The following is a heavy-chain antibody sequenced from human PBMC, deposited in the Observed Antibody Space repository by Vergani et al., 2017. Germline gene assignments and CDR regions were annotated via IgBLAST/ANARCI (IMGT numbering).Heavy chain of an antibody. CDR3: ARSPPSRYGVDEDAFDI. Sequence: QVQLVQSGAEVKKPGASVKVSCKASGYTFTSYGISWVRQAPGQGLEWMGWISAYNGNTNYAQKPQGRVTMTTVTSTSTAYMELRSLRSDETDVYYCARSPPSRYGVDEDAFDIWGQGTMVTVSS. CDR2: ISAYNGNT. D-gene: IGHD5-12*01. V-gene: IGHV1-18*01. J-gene: IGHJ3*02. CDR1: GYTFTSYG.